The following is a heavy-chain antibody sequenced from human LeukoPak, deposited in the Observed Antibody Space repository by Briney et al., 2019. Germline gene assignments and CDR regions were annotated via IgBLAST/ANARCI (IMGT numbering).Heavy chain of an antibody. CDR2: IYDSGST. V-gene: IGHV4-39*07. CDR1: GRSIRSSYYY. CDR3: ARVRVRYYFDY. Sequence: SETLSLTCTVSGRSIRSSYYYWGRIRQPPGKGLEWIGSIYDSGSTYYNPSLKSRVTISVDKSKNQFSLKLSSVTAADTAVYYCARVRVRYYFDYWGQGTLVTVSS. D-gene: IGHD3-3*01. J-gene: IGHJ4*02.